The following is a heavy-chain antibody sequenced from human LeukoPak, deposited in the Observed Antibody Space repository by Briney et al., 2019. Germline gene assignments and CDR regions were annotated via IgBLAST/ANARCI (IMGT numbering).Heavy chain of an antibody. V-gene: IGHV4-59*01. Sequence: SGTLSLTCTVSGGSIGSFYWGWIRQPPGKGLEWSGYIYYSGNTNYKPPLRSRVTISVDTSENQFSLNLSSVTAADTAVYYCARVGSSSSWSFDQWGQGTLVTVSS. CDR1: GGSIGSFY. CDR3: ARVGSSSSWSFDQ. CDR2: IYYSGNT. D-gene: IGHD6-13*01. J-gene: IGHJ4*02.